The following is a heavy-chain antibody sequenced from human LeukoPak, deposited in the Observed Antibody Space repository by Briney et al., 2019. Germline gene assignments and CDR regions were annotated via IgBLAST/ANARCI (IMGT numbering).Heavy chain of an antibody. J-gene: IGHJ4*02. Sequence: GGSLRLSCAASGFTFSSYAMSWVRQAPGKGLKWVSAISGSGGSTYYADSVKGRFTISRDNSKNTLYLQMNSLRAEDTAVYYCAKPKSLLWFGELFYWGQGTLVTVSS. CDR1: GFTFSSYA. CDR2: ISGSGGST. CDR3: AKPKSLLWFGELFY. V-gene: IGHV3-23*01. D-gene: IGHD3-10*01.